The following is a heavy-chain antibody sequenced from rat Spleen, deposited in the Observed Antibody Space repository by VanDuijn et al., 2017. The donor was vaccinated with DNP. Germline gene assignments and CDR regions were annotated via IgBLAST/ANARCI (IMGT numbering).Heavy chain of an antibody. CDR3: ASWSPIAPISTSNY. J-gene: IGHJ2*01. CDR2: IKTDGGST. V-gene: IGHV5-58*01. CDR1: GFTFSSYW. Sequence: EVQLVESGGGLVQPGRSLKLSCAASGFTFSSYWMYWIRQAPGKGLEWVASIKTDGGSTYYPDSVKGRFTISRDNAENTVYLQMNSLRSEDTATYFCASWSPIAPISTSNYWGQGVMVTVSS. D-gene: IGHD1-2*01.